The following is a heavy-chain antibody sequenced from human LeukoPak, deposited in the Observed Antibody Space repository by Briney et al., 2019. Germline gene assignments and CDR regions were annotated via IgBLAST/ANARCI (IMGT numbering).Heavy chain of an antibody. CDR3: AKDPPNTVAEYFQH. J-gene: IGHJ1*01. Sequence: PGGSLRLSCAASGFTFSSYAMSWVRQAPGKGLEWVSAIHSSGRRTYYADSVKGRFTITRDNSRNTLYLQMNSLRAEDTAVYYCAKDPPNTVAEYFQHWGQGTLVTVSS. CDR1: GFTFSSYA. V-gene: IGHV3-23*01. D-gene: IGHD4-17*01. CDR2: IHSSGRRT.